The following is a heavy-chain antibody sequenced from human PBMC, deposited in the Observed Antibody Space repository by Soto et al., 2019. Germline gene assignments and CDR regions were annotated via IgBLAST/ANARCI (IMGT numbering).Heavy chain of an antibody. Sequence: QVHLIQSGAEVKKPGSSVKVSCKAAGGTFNTYTLFWVRQAPGHGLEWMGRIIPMLPVTNSAQKFQGRLTLTAHTSTGTAVMELSSLTSDDTAVYYCSIGSWSAETFDVWGQGTMVTVSS. CDR2: IIPMLPVT. V-gene: IGHV1-69*02. CDR1: GGTFNTYT. CDR3: SIGSWSAETFDV. J-gene: IGHJ3*01. D-gene: IGHD2-2*01.